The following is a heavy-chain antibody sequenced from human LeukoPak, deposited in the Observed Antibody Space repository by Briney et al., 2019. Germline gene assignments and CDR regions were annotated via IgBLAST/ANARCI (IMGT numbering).Heavy chain of an antibody. V-gene: IGHV4-4*02. Sequence: NPSETLSLTCAVSGVSISNNKWWSWVRQPPGKGLEWIGEISHSGSTNYNPSLKSRVTISVDKSKNQFSLKLTSVTAADTAVYYCAREYSSGWDYFDYWGQGTLVTVSS. D-gene: IGHD6-19*01. J-gene: IGHJ4*02. CDR2: ISHSGST. CDR3: AREYSSGWDYFDY. CDR1: GVSISNNKW.